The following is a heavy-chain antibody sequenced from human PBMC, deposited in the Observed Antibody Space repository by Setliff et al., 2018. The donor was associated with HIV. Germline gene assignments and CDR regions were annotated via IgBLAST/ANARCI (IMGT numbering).Heavy chain of an antibody. D-gene: IGHD3-3*01. CDR1: GFTFSTYA. V-gene: IGHV3-23*01. J-gene: IGHJ3*01. Sequence: GVLRLSCVASGFTFSTYAINWVRLPPGKGLEWVSSISGSGFAYYADSVKGRFIISRDNSKNTLFLQMDSLRAEDTALYYCAKQRYYDGNDGFDVWGQGTMVTVSS. CDR2: ISGSGFA. CDR3: AKQRYYDGNDGFDV.